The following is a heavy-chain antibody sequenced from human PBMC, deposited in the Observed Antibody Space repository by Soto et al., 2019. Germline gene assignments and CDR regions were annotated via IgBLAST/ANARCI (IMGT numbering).Heavy chain of an antibody. Sequence: GGSLRLSCAVSGFTFSAFAMYWVRQAPGKGLEWVALISYDGRNEDYAESVRGRFTISRDNSKNTLYLDMDRLSAEDSAVYFCAKGVVREPAYFDYWGQGNLVTVSS. J-gene: IGHJ4*02. CDR1: GFTFSAFA. CDR3: AKGVVREPAYFDY. CDR2: ISYDGRNE. V-gene: IGHV3-30*18. D-gene: IGHD3-10*01.